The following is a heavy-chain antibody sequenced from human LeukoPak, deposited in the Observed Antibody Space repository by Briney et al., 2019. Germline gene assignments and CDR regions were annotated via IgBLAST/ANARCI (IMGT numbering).Heavy chain of an antibody. CDR1: GFTFSSYS. CDR3: ARVKGAPRNWFDP. D-gene: IGHD1-26*01. J-gene: IGHJ5*02. Sequence: PGGSLRLSCAASGFTFSSYSMNWVRQAPGKGLEWVSYISSSSSTIYYADSVKGRFTISRDNAKNSLYPQMNSLRAEDTAVYYCARVKGAPRNWFDPWGQGTLVTVSS. V-gene: IGHV3-48*01. CDR2: ISSSSSTI.